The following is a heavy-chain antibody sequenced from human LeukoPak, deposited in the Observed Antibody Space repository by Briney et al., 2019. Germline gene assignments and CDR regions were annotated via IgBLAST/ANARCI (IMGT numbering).Heavy chain of an antibody. D-gene: IGHD5-24*01. CDR2: MNPNSGNT. J-gene: IGHJ4*02. V-gene: IGHV1-8*02. CDR1: GYTFKNYD. CDR3: ARATPGGLHGYSFDY. Sequence: ASVKVSCKASGYTFKNYDINWARQAPGQGLEWVGWMNPNSGNTGFAQKFQDRVSMTRDTSINTAYMELTSLRSGDTAVYYCARATPGGLHGYSFDYWGQGTVVTVYS.